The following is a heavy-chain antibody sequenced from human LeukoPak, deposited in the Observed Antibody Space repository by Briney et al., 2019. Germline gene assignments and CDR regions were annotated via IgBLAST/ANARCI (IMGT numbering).Heavy chain of an antibody. V-gene: IGHV4-59*01. D-gene: IGHD2-2*01. Sequence: PSETLSLTCTVSGGSISSYYWSWIRQPPGKGLEWIGYIYYSGSTNYNPSLKSRVTISVDTSKNRFSLKLSSVTAADTAVYYCARGSEYQLLPFDYWGQGTLVTVSS. J-gene: IGHJ4*02. CDR2: IYYSGST. CDR3: ARGSEYQLLPFDY. CDR1: GGSISSYY.